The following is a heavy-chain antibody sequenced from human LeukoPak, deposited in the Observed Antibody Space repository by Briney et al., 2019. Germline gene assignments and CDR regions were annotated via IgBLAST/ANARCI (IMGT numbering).Heavy chain of an antibody. Sequence: ASEALSLTCTVSGGSISSYYWSWIRQPPGKGLEWIGYTYYSGSTNYNLSLKSRVTISVDTSKNQFSLKLSSVTAADTAVYYCARATDCGGDCYFVDYWGQGTLVTVSS. V-gene: IGHV4-59*01. CDR3: ARATDCGGDCYFVDY. D-gene: IGHD2-21*01. J-gene: IGHJ4*02. CDR1: GGSISSYY. CDR2: TYYSGST.